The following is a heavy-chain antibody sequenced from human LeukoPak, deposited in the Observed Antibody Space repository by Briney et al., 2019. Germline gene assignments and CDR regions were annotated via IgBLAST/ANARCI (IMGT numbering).Heavy chain of an antibody. Sequence: SETLSLTCAVSGGSISSSSYYRGWIRQPPGKGLEWIGSIYYSGSTYYNPSLKSRVTISVDTSKNQFSLRLNSVTAADTAINYCAKSGGYGLIDYWGQGTLVTVSS. CDR3: AKSGGYGLIDY. CDR1: GGSISSSSYY. J-gene: IGHJ4*02. CDR2: IYYSGST. D-gene: IGHD1-26*01. V-gene: IGHV4-39*01.